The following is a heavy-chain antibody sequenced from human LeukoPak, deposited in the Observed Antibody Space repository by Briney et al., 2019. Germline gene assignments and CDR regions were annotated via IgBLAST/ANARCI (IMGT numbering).Heavy chain of an antibody. J-gene: IGHJ3*02. CDR2: INHSGST. V-gene: IGHV4-34*01. CDR1: GGSFSGYY. Sequence: SETLSLTCAVYGGSFSGYYWSWIRQPPGKGLEWIGEINHSGSTNYNPSLKSRVTISVDTSKNQFSLKLSSVTAADTAVYYCARRRSYYDSSGGAFDIWGQGTMVTVSS. D-gene: IGHD3-22*01. CDR3: ARRRSYYDSSGGAFDI.